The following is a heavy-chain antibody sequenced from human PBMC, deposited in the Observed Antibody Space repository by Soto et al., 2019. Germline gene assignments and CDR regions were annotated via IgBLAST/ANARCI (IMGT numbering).Heavy chain of an antibody. D-gene: IGHD2-15*01. CDR3: ATPVGYSRFGYYYYMDV. V-gene: IGHV4-39*01. CDR2: IYYSGST. J-gene: IGHJ6*03. CDR1: GGSISSSSYY. Sequence: PSETLSLTCTVSGGSISSSSYYWGWIRQPPGKGLEWIGSIYYSGSTYYNPSLKSRVTISVDTSKNQFSLKLSSVTAADTAVYYCATPVGYSRFGYYYYMDVWGKGTTVTVSS.